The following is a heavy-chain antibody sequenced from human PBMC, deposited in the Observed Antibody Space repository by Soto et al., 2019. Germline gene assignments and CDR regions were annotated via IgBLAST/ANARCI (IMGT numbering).Heavy chain of an antibody. J-gene: IGHJ4*02. V-gene: IGHV3-23*01. Sequence: PGGSLRLSCAASGFRFRNYAMTWVRQAPGKGLEWVSGLSGSGTMRYYADSVRGRFIISRDNAKNTLFLHMDNLRVEDSAVYYCAKEAEENENVPIPGDNWGQGTPVTVSS. CDR1: GFRFRNYA. D-gene: IGHD1-1*01. CDR3: AKEAEENENVPIPGDN. CDR2: LSGSGTMR.